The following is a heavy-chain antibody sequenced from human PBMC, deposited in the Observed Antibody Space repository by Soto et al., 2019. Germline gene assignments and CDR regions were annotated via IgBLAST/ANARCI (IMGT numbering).Heavy chain of an antibody. CDR3: ARHRFPARRIAVAGTSMY. CDR2: ISPYTGNT. CDR1: GYIFVNYG. Sequence: ASVKVSCKASGYIFVNYGIAWVRQAPRQGLEWMGWISPYTGNTHSASKVQGRLTMTTDTSTSTAYMDLRRLTSDDTAVYYCARHRFPARRIAVAGTSMYWGQGTLLNVSS. D-gene: IGHD6-19*01. V-gene: IGHV1-18*01. J-gene: IGHJ4*02.